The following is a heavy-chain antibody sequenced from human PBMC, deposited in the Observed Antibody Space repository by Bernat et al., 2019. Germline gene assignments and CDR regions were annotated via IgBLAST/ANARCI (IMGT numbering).Heavy chain of an antibody. J-gene: IGHJ4*02. Sequence: EVELVESGGTLVQPGGSLRLSCTASGFTFSNYPMHWVRQAPGKGLEYLSSILGSGDIKQYANSLKGRFTISRDNSKNALYLHMGSLRADDMAVYYCASDKDGGYALDYWGQGTLVTVSS. CDR3: ASDKDGGYALDY. V-gene: IGHV3-64*01. D-gene: IGHD5-12*01. CDR2: ILGSGDIK. CDR1: GFTFSNYP.